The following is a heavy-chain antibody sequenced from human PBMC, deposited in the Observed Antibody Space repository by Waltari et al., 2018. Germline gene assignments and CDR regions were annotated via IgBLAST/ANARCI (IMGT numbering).Heavy chain of an antibody. V-gene: IGHV3-23*01. Sequence: QLLESGGGLVQPGGSLRLSCSDYGLPFSIFAMSWVRQAPGKGLEWVSGISNSGADTYYADSVKGRFTISRDNSKKTLYLQMNSLRVEDTAVYYCAKDHGVAYWGRGTLVTVSA. CDR2: ISNSGADT. CDR1: GLPFSIFA. CDR3: AKDHGVAY. J-gene: IGHJ4*02. D-gene: IGHD3-16*01.